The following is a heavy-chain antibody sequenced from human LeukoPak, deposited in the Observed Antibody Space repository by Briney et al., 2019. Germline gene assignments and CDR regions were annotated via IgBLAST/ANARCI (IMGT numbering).Heavy chain of an antibody. Sequence: GGSLRLSCAASGFTFTSYEMNWVRQAPGKGLEWVSYISSGSIIYYADSVKGRFTISRDNAKNSLYLQMNSLRAEDTAVYYCTRDRYYYDSSGHPYYFDYWGQGALVTVSS. CDR3: TRDRYYYDSSGHPYYFDY. J-gene: IGHJ4*02. CDR2: ISSGSII. D-gene: IGHD3-22*01. CDR1: GFTFTSYE. V-gene: IGHV3-48*03.